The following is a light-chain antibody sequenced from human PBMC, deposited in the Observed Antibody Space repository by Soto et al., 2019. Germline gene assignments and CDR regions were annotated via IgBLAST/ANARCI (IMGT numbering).Light chain of an antibody. V-gene: IGLV2-14*03. CDR3: CSYTSSTAYV. Sequence: QSALTQPASVSGSPGQSITISCTGSSGDIGLYNFVSWYQQHPGRAPKLMIYDVNNRPSGGSDRFSGSRSGNTASLTFSGLQAEDEADYYCCSYTSSTAYVFGSGTKVTVL. CDR2: DVN. CDR1: SGDIGLYNF. J-gene: IGLJ1*01.